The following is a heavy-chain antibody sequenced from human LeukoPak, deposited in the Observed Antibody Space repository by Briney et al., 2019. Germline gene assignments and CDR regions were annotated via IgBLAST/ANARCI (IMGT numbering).Heavy chain of an antibody. D-gene: IGHD4-17*01. CDR3: ARKRDYGYFDY. CDR2: IYHSGTT. Sequence: SQTLSLTCAVSGGSISSAVYSWSWIRQPPGKGLEWLGYIYHSGTTYYNPSLKSRVTISADRSKNQFSLKLSSVTAADTAVHFCARKRDYGYFDYWGQGTLVTVSS. J-gene: IGHJ4*02. V-gene: IGHV4-30-2*01. CDR1: GGSISSAVYS.